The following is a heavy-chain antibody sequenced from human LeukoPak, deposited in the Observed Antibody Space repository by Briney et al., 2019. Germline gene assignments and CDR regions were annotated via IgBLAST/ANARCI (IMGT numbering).Heavy chain of an antibody. CDR1: QFTFSSYA. V-gene: IGHV3-30-3*01. CDR3: ARGVRFSSGFESVGGDY. J-gene: IGHJ4*02. Sequence: GRSLRLSCAASQFTFSSYAMHWVRQAPGKGLEWVAVISYDGSNKYYADSVKGRFTISRDNSKNTLYLQVNSLRPEDTAVYYCARGVRFSSGFESVGGDYWGQGTLVTVSS. CDR2: ISYDGSNK. D-gene: IGHD3-22*01.